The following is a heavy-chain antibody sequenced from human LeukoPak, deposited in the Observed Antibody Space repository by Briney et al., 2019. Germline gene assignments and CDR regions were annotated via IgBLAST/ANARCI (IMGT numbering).Heavy chain of an antibody. CDR1: GFTFSSYA. V-gene: IGHV3-30*04. CDR3: ARDAVFNYDILTGYIDY. CDR2: ISYVGSNK. D-gene: IGHD3-9*01. J-gene: IGHJ4*02. Sequence: GGSLRLSCAASGFTFSSYAMHWVRQAPGKGLEWVAVISYVGSNKYYADSVKGRFTISRDNSKNTLYLQMNSLRAEDTAVYYCARDAVFNYDILTGYIDYWGQGTLVTVSS.